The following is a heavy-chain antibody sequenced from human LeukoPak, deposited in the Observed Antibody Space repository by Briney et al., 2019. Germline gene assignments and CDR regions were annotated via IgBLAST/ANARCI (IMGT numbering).Heavy chain of an antibody. CDR2: INPNSGGT. CDR3: ARTSATVTTPDY. J-gene: IGHJ4*02. Sequence: EAPVKVSCKASGYTFTGYYMHWVRQAPGQGLEWMGWINPNSGGTNYAQKFQGRVTMTRDTSISTAYMELSRLRSDDTAVYYCARTSATVTTPDYWGQGTLVTVSS. D-gene: IGHD4-17*01. V-gene: IGHV1-2*02. CDR1: GYTFTGYY.